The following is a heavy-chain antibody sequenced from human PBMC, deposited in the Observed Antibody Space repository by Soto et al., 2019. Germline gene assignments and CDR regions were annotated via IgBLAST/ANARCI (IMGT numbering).Heavy chain of an antibody. D-gene: IGHD6-13*01. CDR3: AKAGYSSSWPVDY. CDR2: ISGSGGST. Sequence: GGSLRLSCVASGYIFSSYAMSWVRQAPGKGLEWVSAISGSGGSTYYADSVKGRFTISRDNSKNTLYLQMNSLRAEDTAVYYCAKAGYSSSWPVDYWGQGTLVTVSS. V-gene: IGHV3-23*01. J-gene: IGHJ4*02. CDR1: GYIFSSYA.